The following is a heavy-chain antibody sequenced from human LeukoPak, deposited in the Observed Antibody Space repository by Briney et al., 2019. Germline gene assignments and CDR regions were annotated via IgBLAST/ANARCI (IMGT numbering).Heavy chain of an antibody. CDR1: GYTLTGYD. CDR3: ERVEFGSSWSSAEYFQH. V-gene: IGHV1-8*01. Sequence: VASAKVSCKASGYTLTGYDINWVRQATGQGLEWMGWMNPNIGNRGYEKKFQGRVTMTRNPSISAAYMELSSLRSEHTAVYYCERVEFGSSWSSAEYFQHWGQGTLVTVSS. J-gene: IGHJ1*01. CDR2: MNPNIGNR. D-gene: IGHD6-13*01.